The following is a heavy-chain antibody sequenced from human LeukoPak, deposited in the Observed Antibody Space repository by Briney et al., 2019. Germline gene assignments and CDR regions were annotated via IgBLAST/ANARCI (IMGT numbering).Heavy chain of an antibody. CDR1: GFTFSSYW. Sequence: GGSLRLSCAASGFTFSSYWMHWVRQAPGKGLVWVSHINSDESSTSYADSVKGRFTISRDNAKNTPYLQMNSLRAEDTAVYYCASVRGTYQFDAFDIWGQGTMVTVSS. CDR2: INSDESST. V-gene: IGHV3-74*01. CDR3: ASVRGTYQFDAFDI. D-gene: IGHD1-26*01. J-gene: IGHJ3*02.